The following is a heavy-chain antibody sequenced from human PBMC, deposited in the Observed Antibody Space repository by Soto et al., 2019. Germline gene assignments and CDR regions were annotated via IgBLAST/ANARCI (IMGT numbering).Heavy chain of an antibody. CDR2: IIPILGIA. V-gene: IGHV1-69*02. J-gene: IGHJ5*02. CDR1: GGTFSSYT. D-gene: IGHD2-15*01. Sequence: SVKVSCKASGGTFSSYTISWVRQAPGQGLEWMGRIIPILGIANYAQKFQGRVTITADKSTSTAYMELSSLRSVDTAVFYCASCSHDGYCSGGSCLTDNWFDPWGQGTLVTVS. CDR3: ASCSHDGYCSGGSCLTDNWFDP.